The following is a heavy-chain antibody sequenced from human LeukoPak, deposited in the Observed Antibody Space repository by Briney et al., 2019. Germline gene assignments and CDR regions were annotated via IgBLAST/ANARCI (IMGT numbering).Heavy chain of an antibody. CDR1: GGTFSSYA. CDR3: ARLYTHYDSSGYYYEDY. Sequence: SVKVSCKASGGTFSSYAISWVRQAPGQGLEWMGGIIPIFGTAKYAQNFQGRVSIAADRSTSTAYMELSSLRSEDTAVYYCARLYTHYDSSGYYYEDYWGQGTLVTVSS. CDR2: IIPIFGTA. V-gene: IGHV1-69*06. J-gene: IGHJ4*02. D-gene: IGHD3-22*01.